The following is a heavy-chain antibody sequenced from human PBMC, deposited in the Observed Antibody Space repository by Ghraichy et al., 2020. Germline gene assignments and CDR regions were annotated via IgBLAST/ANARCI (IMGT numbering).Heavy chain of an antibody. D-gene: IGHD4/OR15-4a*01. J-gene: IGHJ4*02. V-gene: IGHV3-9*01. CDR2: ISWNSGVI. CDR1: GFTFDDYA. CDR3: AKGLDYAGGSYYFYY. Sequence: GGSLRLSCAASGFTFDDYAMHWVRQTPGKGLEWVSRISWNSGVIDYAASVKGRFTISRDNAKNSMYLQMNSLRVEDTALYYCAKGLDYAGGSYYFYYWGQGPLVTVSS.